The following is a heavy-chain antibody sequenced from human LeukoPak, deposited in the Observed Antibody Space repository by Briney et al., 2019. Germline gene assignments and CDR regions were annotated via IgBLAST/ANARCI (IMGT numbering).Heavy chain of an antibody. CDR1: GFTFSTYA. V-gene: IGHV3-23*01. Sequence: PGGSLRLSCAVSGFTFSTYAMSWVRQAPGKGLEWVSTIINSGGTYYGDSVKGRFTISRDNAKNSLYLQMNSLRAEDTAVYYCARDETTVDYWGQGTLVTVSS. CDR2: IINSGGT. CDR3: ARDETTVDY. D-gene: IGHD1-7*01. J-gene: IGHJ4*02.